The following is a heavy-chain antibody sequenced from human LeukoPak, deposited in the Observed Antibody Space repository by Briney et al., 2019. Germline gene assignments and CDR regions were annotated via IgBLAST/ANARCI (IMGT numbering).Heavy chain of an antibody. V-gene: IGHV3-74*01. CDR2: IKGDGSST. CDR1: GFTFSSYW. J-gene: IGHJ4*02. CDR3: ARDGYSFGHDFDY. D-gene: IGHD5-18*01. Sequence: GRSLRLSCAASGFTFSSYWMHWVRHTPGKGLVWVSRIKGDGSSTSYADSVKGRFTISRDNAKNTLYLQMNSLRAEDTAVYYCARDGYSFGHDFDYWGQGTLVTVSS.